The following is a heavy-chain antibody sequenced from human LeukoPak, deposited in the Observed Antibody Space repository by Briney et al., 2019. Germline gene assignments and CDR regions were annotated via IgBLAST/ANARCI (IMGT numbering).Heavy chain of an antibody. D-gene: IGHD3-16*02. CDR2: IYYSGST. V-gene: IGHV4-39*07. CDR3: ARFILTFGGVIVPLDAFDI. Sequence: SETLSLTCTVSGGSISSSSYYWGWIRQPPGKGLEWIGSIYYSGSTYYNPSLKSRVTISVDTSKNQFSLKLSSVTAADTAVNYCARFILTFGGVIVPLDAFDIWGQGTMVTVSS. J-gene: IGHJ3*02. CDR1: GGSISSSSYY.